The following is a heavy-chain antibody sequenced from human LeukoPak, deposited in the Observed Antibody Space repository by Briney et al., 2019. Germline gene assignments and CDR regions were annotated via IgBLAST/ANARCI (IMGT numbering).Heavy chain of an antibody. CDR2: MNPNSGNT. V-gene: IGHV1-8*01. J-gene: IGHJ4*02. D-gene: IGHD6-19*01. Sequence: ASVKVSCKASGYTFTSYDINWVRQATGQGLEWMGWMNPNSGNTGYAQKFQGRVTMTRNTSISTAYMELSSLRSDDTAIYYCAREGELAVTGTGFDYWGQGTLVTVSS. CDR3: AREGELAVTGTGFDY. CDR1: GYTFTSYD.